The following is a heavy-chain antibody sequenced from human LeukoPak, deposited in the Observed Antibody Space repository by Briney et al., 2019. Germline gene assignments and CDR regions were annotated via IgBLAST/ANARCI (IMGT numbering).Heavy chain of an antibody. CDR2: IYHSGYT. V-gene: IGHV4-39*01. J-gene: IGHJ4*02. CDR1: GGSINSSSYY. D-gene: IGHD3-10*01. CDR3: ARSSMFRGVTVDY. Sequence: SETLSLTCTVSGGSINSSSYYWGWIRQPPGKALEWIGSIYHSGYTYYNPSLKSRVTISVDTSKNQFSLKLGSVTAADTAVYYCARSSMFRGVTVDYWGQGTLVTVSS.